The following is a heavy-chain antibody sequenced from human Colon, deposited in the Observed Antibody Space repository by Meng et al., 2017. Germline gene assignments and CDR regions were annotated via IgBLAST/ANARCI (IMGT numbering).Heavy chain of an antibody. D-gene: IGHD6-19*01. CDR1: GGSISNYY. CDR3: AGDSSGYNWLDP. CDR2: IYYSGTT. J-gene: IGHJ5*02. V-gene: IGHV4-59*01. Sequence: QGELPDPGPGRVKPSETLSLTCTVSGGSISNYYWGWIRQPPGKGLEWIGYIYYSGTTNYNPSLKSRVTISIDTSKNQFSLKLNSVTAADTAVYYCAGDSSGYNWLDPWGQGTLVTVSS.